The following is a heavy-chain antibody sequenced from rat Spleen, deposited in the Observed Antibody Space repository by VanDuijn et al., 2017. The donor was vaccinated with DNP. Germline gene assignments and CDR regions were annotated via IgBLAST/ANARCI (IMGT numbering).Heavy chain of an antibody. Sequence: QGQLKESGPGLVQPSQTLSLTCTVSGFSLTSYHVHSVRQPPGKGTECMGRIQNGGSTDYNTALKSRLSISRDTSKSQVFLKMNSLQTEDTAMYFCARSEALGFDYWGQGVMVTVSS. CDR1: GFSLTSYH. V-gene: IGHV2-27*01. J-gene: IGHJ2*01. CDR3: ARSEALGFDY. CDR2: IQNGGST.